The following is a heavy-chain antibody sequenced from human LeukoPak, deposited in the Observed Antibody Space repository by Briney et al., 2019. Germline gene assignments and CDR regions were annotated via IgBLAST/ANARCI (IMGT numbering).Heavy chain of an antibody. J-gene: IGHJ4*02. CDR1: GGSFSGYY. Sequence: SETLSLTCAVYGGSFSGYYWSWIRQPPGKGLEWIGEINHSGSTNYNPSLKSRVTISVDTSKNQFSLKLSSVTAADTAVYYCARTPHYYDSSGCFDYWGQGTLVTVSS. CDR3: ARTPHYYDSSGCFDY. V-gene: IGHV4-34*01. D-gene: IGHD3-22*01. CDR2: INHSGST.